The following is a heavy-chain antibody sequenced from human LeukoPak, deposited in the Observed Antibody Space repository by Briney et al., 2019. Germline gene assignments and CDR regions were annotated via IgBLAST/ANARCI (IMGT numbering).Heavy chain of an antibody. D-gene: IGHD6-19*01. CDR2: ISSSSSYI. CDR1: GFTFSSYS. J-gene: IGHJ5*02. CDR3: ARRGIAVAENWFDP. V-gene: IGHV3-21*01. Sequence: GGSLRLSCAASGFTFSSYSMNWVRQAPGKGLEWVSSISSSSSYIYYADSVKGRFTISRDNAKNSLYLQMNSLRAEDTAVYYCARRGIAVAENWFDPWGQGTLVTLSS.